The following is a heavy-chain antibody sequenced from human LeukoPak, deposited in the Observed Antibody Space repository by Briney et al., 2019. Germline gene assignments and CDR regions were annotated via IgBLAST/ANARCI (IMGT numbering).Heavy chain of an antibody. CDR3: ARDHPGDGSGSRNWFDP. D-gene: IGHD3-10*01. CDR1: GGTFSSYA. CDR2: IIPIFGTA. J-gene: IGHJ5*02. V-gene: IGHV1-69*13. Sequence: EASVKVSCKASGGTFSSYAISWVRQAPGQGLEWMGGIIPIFGTANYAQEFQGRVTITADESTSTAYMELSSLRSEDTAVYYCARDHPGDGSGSRNWFDPWGQGTLVTVSS.